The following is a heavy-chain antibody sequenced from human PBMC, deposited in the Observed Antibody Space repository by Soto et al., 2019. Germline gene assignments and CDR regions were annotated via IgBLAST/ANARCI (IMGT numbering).Heavy chain of an antibody. V-gene: IGHV4-30-2*01. J-gene: IGHJ6*02. CDR3: AGSVYYHNIGMDV. CDR1: GGSISSGGYS. CDR2: IYHSGST. D-gene: IGHD3-22*01. Sequence: QLQLQESGSGLVKPSQTLSLTCAVSGGSISSGGYSWSWIRQPPGKGLEWIGYIYHSGSTYYNPSLNSQVTIEVDRSKIQFSMKLSSVTAADTAVYYCAGSVYYHNIGMDVWGQGTTVTVSS.